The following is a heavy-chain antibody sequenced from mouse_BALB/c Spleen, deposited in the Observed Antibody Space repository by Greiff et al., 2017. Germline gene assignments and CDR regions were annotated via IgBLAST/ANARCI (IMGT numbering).Heavy chain of an antibody. V-gene: IGHV1-77*01. J-gene: IGHJ3*01. CDR1: GYTFTDYY. Sequence: VQLQQSGAELARPGASVKLSCKASGYTFTDYYINWVKQRTGQGLEWIGEIYPGSGNTYYNEKFKGKATLTADKSSSTAYMQLSSLTSEDSAVYFCASSAWFADWGQGTLVTVSA. CDR2: IYPGSGNT. CDR3: ASSAWFAD. D-gene: IGHD3-1*01.